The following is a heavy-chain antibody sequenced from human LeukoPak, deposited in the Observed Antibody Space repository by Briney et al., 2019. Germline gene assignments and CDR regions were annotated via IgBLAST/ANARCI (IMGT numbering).Heavy chain of an antibody. CDR2: IYPGDSDT. J-gene: IGHJ4*02. D-gene: IGHD3-22*01. CDR3: ARHGEYYDSSGYLVVDY. V-gene: IGHV5-51*01. CDR1: GYGFTSYW. Sequence: GAALQISCKGSGYGFTSYWIGWGRPMPGEGQGWMGIIYPGDSDTRYSPSFQGQVTISADKSISTAYLQWSSLKASDTAMYYCARHGEYYDSSGYLVVDYWGQGTLVTVSS.